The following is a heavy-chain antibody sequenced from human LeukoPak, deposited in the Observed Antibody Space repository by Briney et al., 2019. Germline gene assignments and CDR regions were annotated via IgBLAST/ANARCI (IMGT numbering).Heavy chain of an antibody. CDR1: GFTFSSYW. D-gene: IGHD3-3*01. Sequence: PGGSLRLSCVASGFTFSSYWMSWVRRAPGKGLEWVANIKQDGSEKYYVDSVKGRFTISRDNAKNSLYLQMNSLRAEDTAVYYCARELEWLSLYYYYGMDVWGQGTTVTVSS. CDR3: ARELEWLSLYYYYGMDV. CDR2: IKQDGSEK. V-gene: IGHV3-7*01. J-gene: IGHJ6*02.